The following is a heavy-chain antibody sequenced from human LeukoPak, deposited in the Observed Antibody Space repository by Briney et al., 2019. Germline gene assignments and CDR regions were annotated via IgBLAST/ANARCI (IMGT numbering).Heavy chain of an antibody. CDR1: GYTLTELS. J-gene: IGHJ4*02. V-gene: IGHV1-24*01. CDR2: FDREDGET. Sequence: ASVKVSCKVSGYTLTELSMHWVRQAPGKGLEWMGGFDREDGETIYAQKFQGRVTMTEDTSTDTAYMELSSLRSEDTAVYYCATQAYCGGDCYAPYYFDYWGQGTLVTVSS. CDR3: ATQAYCGGDCYAPYYFDY. D-gene: IGHD2-21*02.